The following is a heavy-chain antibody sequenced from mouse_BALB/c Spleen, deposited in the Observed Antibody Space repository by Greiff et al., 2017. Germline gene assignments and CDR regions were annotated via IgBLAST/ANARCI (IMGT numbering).Heavy chain of an antibody. CDR1: GFTFSSYT. CDR3: LTNWDVAY. CDR2: ISSGGSYT. D-gene: IGHD4-1*01. Sequence: EVLLVESGGGLVKPGGSLKLSCAASGFTFSSYTMSWVRQTPEKRLEWVATISSGGSYTYYPDSVKGRFTISRDNAKNTLYLQMSSLKSEDTAMYYCLTNWDVAYWGQGTLVTVSA. J-gene: IGHJ3*01. V-gene: IGHV5-6-4*01.